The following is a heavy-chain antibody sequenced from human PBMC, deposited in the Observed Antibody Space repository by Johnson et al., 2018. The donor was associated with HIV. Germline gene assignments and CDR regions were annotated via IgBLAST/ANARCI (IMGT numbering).Heavy chain of an antibody. CDR1: GFTFSSYG. V-gene: IGHV3-30*02. CDR2: IRYDGSNK. CDR3: ARSDVDIVATILFDI. Sequence: QMQLVESGGGVVQPGGSLRLSCAASGFTFSSYGMHWVRQAPGKGLEWVAFIRYDGSNKYYADSVKGRFTISRDNSKNTLYLQMNSLRAEDTAVYYCARSDVDIVATILFDIWGQGTMVSVSS. J-gene: IGHJ3*02. D-gene: IGHD5-12*01.